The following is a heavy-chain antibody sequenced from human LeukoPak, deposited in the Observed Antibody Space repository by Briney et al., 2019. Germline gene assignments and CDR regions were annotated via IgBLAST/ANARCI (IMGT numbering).Heavy chain of an antibody. CDR2: IYHSGST. CDR3: ARDLVATIVD. V-gene: IGHV4-38-2*02. J-gene: IGHJ4*02. Sequence: PSETLSLTCTVSGYSISRGYYWGWIRQPPGKGLEWIGSIYHSGSTYYNPSLKSRVTISVDTSKNQFSLKLSSVTAADTAVYYCARDLVATIVDWGQGTLVTVSS. D-gene: IGHD5-12*01. CDR1: GYSISRGYY.